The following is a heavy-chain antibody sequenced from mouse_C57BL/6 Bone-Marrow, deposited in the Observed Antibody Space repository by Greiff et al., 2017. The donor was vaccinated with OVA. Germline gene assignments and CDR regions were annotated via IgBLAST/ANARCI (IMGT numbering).Heavy chain of an antibody. Sequence: EVQLQQSGAELVRPGASVKLSCTASGFNIKDDYMHWVKQRPEQGLEWIGWIDPENGDTEYASKFQGKATITADTSSNTVYLQLSSLTSEDTAVYYCTTEGERDFDYWGQGTTLTVSS. CDR2: IDPENGDT. CDR1: GFNIKDDY. V-gene: IGHV14-4*01. CDR3: TTEGERDFDY. J-gene: IGHJ2*01.